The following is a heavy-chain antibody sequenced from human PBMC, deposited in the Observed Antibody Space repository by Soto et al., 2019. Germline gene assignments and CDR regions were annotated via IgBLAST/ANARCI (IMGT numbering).Heavy chain of an antibody. CDR3: ARLGYCSSTSCYTAVYYFDY. CDR2: IKQDGSEK. V-gene: IGHV3-7*01. Sequence: GGSLRLSCAASGFTFSSYWMSWVRQAPGKGLEWVANIKQDGSEKYYVDSVKGRFTISRDNAKNSLYLQMNSLRAEDTAVYYCARLGYCSSTSCYTAVYYFDYWGQGTMVTVSS. CDR1: GFTFSSYW. J-gene: IGHJ4*02. D-gene: IGHD2-2*02.